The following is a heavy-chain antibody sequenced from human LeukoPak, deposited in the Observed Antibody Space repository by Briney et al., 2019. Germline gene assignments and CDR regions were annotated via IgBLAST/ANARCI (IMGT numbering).Heavy chain of an antibody. CDR1: GYTFTSYG. V-gene: IGHV1-18*01. D-gene: IGHD6-19*01. CDR3: ARDGELQQWLVRVRFDP. J-gene: IGHJ5*02. CDR2: ISAYNGNT. Sequence: ASVKVSCKASGYTFTSYGFSWVRQAPGQGLEWMGWISAYNGNTNYAQKLQGRVTMTTDTSTSTAYMELRSLRSDDTAVYYCARDGELQQWLVRVRFDPWGQGTLVTVSS.